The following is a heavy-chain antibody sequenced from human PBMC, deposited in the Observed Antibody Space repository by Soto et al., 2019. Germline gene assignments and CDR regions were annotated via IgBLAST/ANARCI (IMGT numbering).Heavy chain of an antibody. J-gene: IGHJ6*02. Sequence: GGSLRLSCAASGFTFSSYSMNWVRQAPGKGLEWVSYISSSSSTIYYADSVKGRFTISRDNAKNSLYLQMNSLRDEDTAVYYCARDEQVVVILGDYYYGMDVWGQGTTVTVSS. D-gene: IGHD3-3*01. CDR1: GFTFSSYS. CDR2: ISSSSSTI. CDR3: ARDEQVVVILGDYYYGMDV. V-gene: IGHV3-48*02.